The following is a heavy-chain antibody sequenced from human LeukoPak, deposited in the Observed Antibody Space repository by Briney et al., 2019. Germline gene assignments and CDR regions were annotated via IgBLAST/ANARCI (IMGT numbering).Heavy chain of an antibody. V-gene: IGHV3-11*01. J-gene: IGHJ6*02. CDR2: ISSSGSTI. D-gene: IGHD6-13*01. CDR3: AKVPDRTRSSWFNYYYYGMDV. Sequence: PGGSLRLSCAASGFTFSDYYMSWLRQAPGKGLEWVSYISSSGSTIYYAGSVKGRFTISRDNAKNSLYLQMNSLRAEDTAVYYCAKVPDRTRSSWFNYYYYGMDVWGQGTTVTVSS. CDR1: GFTFSDYY.